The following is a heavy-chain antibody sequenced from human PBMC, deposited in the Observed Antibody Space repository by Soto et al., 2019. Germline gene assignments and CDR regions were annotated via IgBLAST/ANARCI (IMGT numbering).Heavy chain of an antibody. CDR2: IYYSVST. J-gene: IGHJ4*02. D-gene: IGHD3-10*01. CDR3: ARAQGSGFLVS. CDR1: GGSISSGDYY. V-gene: IGHV4-30-4*01. Sequence: QVQLQESGPGLVKPSQTLSLTCTVSGGSISSGDYYWSWIRQPPGKGLEWIGYIYYSVSTYYNPYLKSRVTISVDTSKNQCSLKLSSFTAADTAVYYCARAQGSGFLVSWGQGTLVTVSS.